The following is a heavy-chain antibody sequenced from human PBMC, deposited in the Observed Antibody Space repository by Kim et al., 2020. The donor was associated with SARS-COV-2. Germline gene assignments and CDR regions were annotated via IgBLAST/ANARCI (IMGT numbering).Heavy chain of an antibody. CDR3: IRHEPSGSSWFDP. Sequence: GGSLRLSCAASGFTFSGSGMHWVRQASGKGLEWVGRIRDKANSYATAYGASVKGRFTISRDDSKDTAYLQMNSLKTEDSAVYYCIRHEPSGSSWFDPWGQGTLVTVSS. CDR2: IRDKANSYAT. J-gene: IGHJ5*02. CDR1: GFTFSGSG. V-gene: IGHV3-73*01. D-gene: IGHD6-19*01.